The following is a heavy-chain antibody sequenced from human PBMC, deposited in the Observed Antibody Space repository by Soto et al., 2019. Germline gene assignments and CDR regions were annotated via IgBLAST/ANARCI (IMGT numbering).Heavy chain of an antibody. CDR3: ARDERSYGEPPFDY. D-gene: IGHD3-16*01. V-gene: IGHV1-2*02. Sequence: ASVKVSCKASGFTFTGYYIHWVRQAPGQGLEWMGWIKSDGGDPKYAQKFQDRVTMTRDTSMNTVYMELSSLRSVDSAVYYCARDERSYGEPPFDYWGQGTLVTVSS. J-gene: IGHJ4*02. CDR1: GFTFTGYY. CDR2: IKSDGGDP.